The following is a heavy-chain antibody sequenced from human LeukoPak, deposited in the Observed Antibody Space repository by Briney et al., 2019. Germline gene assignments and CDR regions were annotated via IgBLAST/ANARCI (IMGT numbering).Heavy chain of an antibody. Sequence: PGGSLRLSCAASGFTFTNYWMHWVRQAPGMGLVWVSRLPPDELDIIYADSVKGRFTVSRDNAKNTVYLQMNNLRAEDTAVYYCARGGVYCSSVSCSVDYWGQGILVTVSS. CDR2: LPPDELDI. V-gene: IGHV3-74*01. CDR1: GFTFTNYW. D-gene: IGHD2-2*01. J-gene: IGHJ4*02. CDR3: ARGGVYCSSVSCSVDY.